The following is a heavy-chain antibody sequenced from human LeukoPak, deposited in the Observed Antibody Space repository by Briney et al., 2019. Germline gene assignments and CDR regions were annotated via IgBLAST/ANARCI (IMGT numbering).Heavy chain of an antibody. D-gene: IGHD5-18*01. CDR3: ASGYSYGRNYYYYYGMDV. Sequence: SVKVSCKASGGTFSSYAISWVRQAPGQGLEWMGGVIPIFGTANYAQKFQGRVTITADKSTSTAYMELSSQRSEDTAVYYCASGYSYGRNYYYYYGMDVWGKGTTVTVSS. J-gene: IGHJ6*04. V-gene: IGHV1-69*06. CDR2: VIPIFGTA. CDR1: GGTFSSYA.